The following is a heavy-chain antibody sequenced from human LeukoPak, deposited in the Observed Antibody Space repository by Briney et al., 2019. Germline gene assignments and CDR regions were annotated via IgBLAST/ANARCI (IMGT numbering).Heavy chain of an antibody. CDR1: GYSFTSYW. CDR2: IYPGDSDT. J-gene: IGHJ4*02. D-gene: IGHD3-22*01. CDR3: ARSRHYYDSSGYYGGSFDY. V-gene: IGHV5-51*01. Sequence: GESLKISCKGSGYSFTSYWIGWVRQMPGKGLEWMGIIYPGDSDTRYSPSFQGQVTISADKSISTAYLQWSSLKAPDTAMYYCARSRHYYDSSGYYGGSFDYWGQGTLVTVSS.